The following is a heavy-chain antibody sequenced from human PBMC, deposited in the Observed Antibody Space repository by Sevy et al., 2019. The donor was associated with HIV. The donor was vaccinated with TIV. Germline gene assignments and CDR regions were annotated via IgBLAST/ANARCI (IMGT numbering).Heavy chain of an antibody. J-gene: IGHJ4*02. CDR1: GFTFSSYG. V-gene: IGHV3-33*01. D-gene: IGHD3-10*01. Sequence: GGSLRLSCTASGFTFSSYGMHWVRQAPGKGLEWVAVIWYDGSNKYYADSVKGRFTISRDNSKNTVYLQMNSLRAEDTAVYYCARDKLPPVMITMVRGALSYYFDYRGQGTLVTVSS. CDR2: IWYDGSNK. CDR3: ARDKLPPVMITMVRGALSYYFDY.